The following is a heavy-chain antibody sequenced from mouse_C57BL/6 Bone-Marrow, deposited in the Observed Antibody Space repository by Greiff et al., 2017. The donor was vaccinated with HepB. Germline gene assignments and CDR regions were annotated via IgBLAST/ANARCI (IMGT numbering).Heavy chain of an antibody. CDR2: IYPGGGYT. J-gene: IGHJ1*03. CDR1: GYTFTNYW. D-gene: IGHD2-3*01. V-gene: IGHV1-63*01. Sequence: LVESGAELVRPGTSVKMSCKASGYTFTNYWIGWAKQRPGHGLEWIGDIYPGGGYTNYNEKFKGKATLTADKSSSTAYMQFSSLTSEDSAIYYCARYGYYLWYFDVWGTGTTVTVSS. CDR3: ARYGYYLWYFDV.